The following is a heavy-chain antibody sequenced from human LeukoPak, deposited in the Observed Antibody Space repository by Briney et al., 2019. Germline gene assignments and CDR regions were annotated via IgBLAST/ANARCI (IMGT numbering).Heavy chain of an antibody. CDR3: ARDHYSGSYPPR. J-gene: IGHJ4*02. Sequence: SETLSLTCTVSGGSIRSTNYYWSWIRQDPAKGLEWIGYIYHSGSTYYNPALKSRVTISLDTSKNQFSLKLRSVTAADTAVYYCARDHYSGSYPPRWGQGTLVTVSS. D-gene: IGHD1-26*01. V-gene: IGHV4-31*03. CDR1: GGSIRSTNYY. CDR2: IYHSGST.